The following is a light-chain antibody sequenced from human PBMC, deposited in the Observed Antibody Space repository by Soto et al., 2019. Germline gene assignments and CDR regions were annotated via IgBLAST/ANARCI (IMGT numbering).Light chain of an antibody. CDR3: QRTYSDPPCS. J-gene: IGKJ4*01. V-gene: IGKV1-27*01. Sequence: DIQLTQSPSSLSASVGDRVTINCRGSPGISSYLNGYRQKPGKVPKLLIYRASNVQSGVPSRFSGSASRTDFTLTISSMQPEDVANYYGQRTYSDPPCSCGGGTKVEIK. CDR2: RAS. CDR1: PGISSY.